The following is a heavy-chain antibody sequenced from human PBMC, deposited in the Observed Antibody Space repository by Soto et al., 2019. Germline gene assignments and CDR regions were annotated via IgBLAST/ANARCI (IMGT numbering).Heavy chain of an antibody. V-gene: IGHV3-13*04. Sequence: RRLSCSASGFTFSSYDMHWVRQGPGKGLEWASAIGTAGDTNYAGSVKGRFTISRENAKNSLYLQMNSLRAGDTAIYFCARAIGPTLFDYWGQGTLVTVSS. D-gene: IGHD3-22*01. CDR1: GFTFSSYD. CDR3: ARAIGPTLFDY. J-gene: IGHJ4*02. CDR2: IGTAGDT.